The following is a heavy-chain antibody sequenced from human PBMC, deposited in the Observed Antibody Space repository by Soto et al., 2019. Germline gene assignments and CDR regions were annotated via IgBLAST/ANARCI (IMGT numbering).Heavy chain of an antibody. J-gene: IGHJ4*02. D-gene: IGHD5-18*01. CDR2: IRSEASGGTT. CDR1: GFTFSSNS. CDR3: AKDALIGYTYAYTY. V-gene: IGHV3-15*01. Sequence: GGSLRLSCAASGFTFSSNSMNWVRQAPGKGLEWVGRIRSEASGGTTDYIAPVKGRFIISRDDSKNTLYLQMDSLKTEDTAVYYCAKDALIGYTYAYTYWGQATLVTVSS.